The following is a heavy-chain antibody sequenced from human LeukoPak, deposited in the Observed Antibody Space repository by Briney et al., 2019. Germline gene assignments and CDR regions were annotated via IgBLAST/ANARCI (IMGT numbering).Heavy chain of an antibody. CDR2: IYHSGST. Sequence: SETLSLTCTVSGYSNSGGYYWGWIRQPPGKGLEWIGSIYHSGSTYYNPSLKSRVTISVDTSKNQFSLKLSSVTAADTAVYYCARLYDSSVYAFDIWGQGTMVTVSS. CDR3: ARLYDSSVYAFDI. CDR1: GYSNSGGYY. D-gene: IGHD3-22*01. V-gene: IGHV4-38-2*02. J-gene: IGHJ3*02.